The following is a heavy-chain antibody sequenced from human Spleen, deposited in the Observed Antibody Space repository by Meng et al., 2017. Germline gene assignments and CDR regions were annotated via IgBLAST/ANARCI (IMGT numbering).Heavy chain of an antibody. Sequence: SETLSLTCAVYGGSFSGYYWSWIRQPPGKGPEWIGEIYHSGSNNYNPSLKSRVTLSVDKSKNHLSLTLSAVAAADTAVYYCATYYDTSDVYAFDIWGQGTMVTVSS. J-gene: IGHJ3*02. CDR1: GGSFSGYY. CDR3: ATYYDTSDVYAFDI. V-gene: IGHV4-34*01. D-gene: IGHD3-22*01. CDR2: IYHSGSN.